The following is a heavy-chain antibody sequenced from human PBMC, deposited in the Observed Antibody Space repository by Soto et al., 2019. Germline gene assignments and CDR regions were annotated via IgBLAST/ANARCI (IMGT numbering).Heavy chain of an antibody. CDR2: INPKSGGT. J-gene: IGHJ4*02. CDR1: GYTFTVYY. D-gene: IGHD1-26*01. V-gene: IGHV1-2*02. CDR3: ARDLAKGGGSAGFDY. Sequence: GASVKVSCKASGYTFTVYYMHWVRPAPGQGLEWMGWINPKSGGTMYPQKFQGRVTMTWDTSISTAYMALTRLRSDDTAVYYCARDLAKGGGSAGFDYWGQGTLVTVSS.